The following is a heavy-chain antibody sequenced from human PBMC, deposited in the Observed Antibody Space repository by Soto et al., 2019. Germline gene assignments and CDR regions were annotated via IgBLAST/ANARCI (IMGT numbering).Heavy chain of an antibody. V-gene: IGHV4-34*01. J-gene: IGHJ6*03. CDR2: INHSGST. D-gene: IGHD3-10*01. CDR1: GGSFSGYY. CDR3: ARGRRFAAYYYRSGSPRYYYYMDV. Sequence: QVQLQQWGAGLLKPSETLSHTCAVYGGSFSGYYWSWIRQPPGKGLEWIGEINHSGSTNYNPSLKSRVTISVDTSKNHFSLKLSSVTAADTAVYYCARGRRFAAYYYRSGSPRYYYYMDVWGKGTTVTVSS.